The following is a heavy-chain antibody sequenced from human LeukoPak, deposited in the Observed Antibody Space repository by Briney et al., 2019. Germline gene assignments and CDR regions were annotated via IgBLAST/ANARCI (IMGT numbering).Heavy chain of an antibody. CDR3: ARSLYCSSTSCYFFEN. V-gene: IGHV4-59*11. Sequence: SETLSLTCPVSGGSISSHYWSWLRQPPAKGLEWMGYIYYSGSTNYNPSLKRRVTISVDTYKYQFSLKLSSVTAADTAVYYCARSLYCSSTSCYFFENWGQGTLVTVSS. CDR1: GGSISSHY. D-gene: IGHD2-2*01. CDR2: IYYSGST. J-gene: IGHJ4*02.